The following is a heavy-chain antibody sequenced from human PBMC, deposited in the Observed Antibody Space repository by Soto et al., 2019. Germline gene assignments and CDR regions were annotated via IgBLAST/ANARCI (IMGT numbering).Heavy chain of an antibody. J-gene: IGHJ6*02. CDR3: AKDAAGVSYYDGMDV. CDR2: ISWNSGSI. V-gene: IGHV3-9*01. Sequence: EVQLVESGGGLVQPGRSLRLSCAASGFTFDDYAMHWVRQAPGKGLEWVSGISWNSGSIGYADSVKGRFTISRDNAKNSLYLLMNSLMAEDAAFYYCAKDAAGVSYYDGMDVWGQGTTVTVSS. D-gene: IGHD3-10*01. CDR1: GFTFDDYA.